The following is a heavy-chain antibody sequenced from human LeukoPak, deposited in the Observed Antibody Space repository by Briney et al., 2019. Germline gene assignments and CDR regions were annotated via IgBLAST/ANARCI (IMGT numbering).Heavy chain of an antibody. D-gene: IGHD3-10*01. CDR3: ARSRGIGWLRD. CDR2: IYEGGTR. J-gene: IGHJ4*02. Sequence: PGGSLRLSCAASGFSVSSNYMTWVRQAPGKGLEWVSVIYEGGTRYHADSVKGRFTISRDDSENTLFLQMNSLRVEDTAVYYCARSRGIGWLRDWGQGTLVTVSS. CDR1: GFSVSSNY. V-gene: IGHV3-53*01.